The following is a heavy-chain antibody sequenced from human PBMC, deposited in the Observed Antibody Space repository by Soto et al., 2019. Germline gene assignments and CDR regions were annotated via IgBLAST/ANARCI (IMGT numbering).Heavy chain of an antibody. J-gene: IGHJ5*02. CDR2: IYHSGIT. CDR3: ARGRSPGGDNWFDP. CDR1: GDSINNSYW. V-gene: IGHV4-4*02. Sequence: SETLSLTCAIFGDSINNSYWWIWVRQPPGKGLEWIGEIYHSGITNYTPSLKSRVTISLDKPKNQFSLKLTSVMAADTAVYYCARGRSPGGDNWFDPWGQGILVTVS. D-gene: IGHD2-21*01.